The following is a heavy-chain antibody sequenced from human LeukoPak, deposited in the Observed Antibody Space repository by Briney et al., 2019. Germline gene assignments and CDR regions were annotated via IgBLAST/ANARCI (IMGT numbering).Heavy chain of an antibody. CDR2: INPSGGST. CDR3: AREIPMYYYDSSGYSFGR. V-gene: IGHV1-46*01. D-gene: IGHD3-22*01. J-gene: IGHJ4*02. CDR1: GYTFTSYY. Sequence: ASVKVSCEASGYTFTSYYMHWVRQAPGQGLEWMGIINPSGGSTSYAQKFQGRVTMTRDTSTSTVYMELSSLRSEDTAVYYCAREIPMYYYDSSGYSFGRWGQGTLVTVSS.